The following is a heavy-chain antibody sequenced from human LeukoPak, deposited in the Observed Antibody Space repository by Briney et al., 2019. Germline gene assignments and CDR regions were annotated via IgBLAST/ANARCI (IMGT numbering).Heavy chain of an antibody. Sequence: GASVKVSCKASGGTFSSYAISWVRQAPGQGLEWMGGIIPIFGTANYAQKFQGRVTITADESTSTAYMELSSLRSEDTAVYYCAKDGLWGGGYFDSWGQGTLVTVSS. CDR3: AKDGLWGGGYFDS. CDR2: IIPIFGTA. CDR1: GGTFSSYA. D-gene: IGHD3-16*01. J-gene: IGHJ4*02. V-gene: IGHV1-69*13.